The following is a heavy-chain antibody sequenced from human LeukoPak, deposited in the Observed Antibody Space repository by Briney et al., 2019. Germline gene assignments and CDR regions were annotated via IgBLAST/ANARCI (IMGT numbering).Heavy chain of an antibody. Sequence: PSEALSLTCTVSGGSSSSYYWSWIRQPAGKGLEWIGYIYYSGSTNYNPSLKSRVTISVDTSKNQFSLKLSSVTAADTAVYYCARGTYYDFWSWFDPWGQGTLVTVSS. V-gene: IGHV4-59*12. CDR2: IYYSGST. J-gene: IGHJ5*02. CDR1: GGSSSSYY. CDR3: ARGTYYDFWSWFDP. D-gene: IGHD3-3*01.